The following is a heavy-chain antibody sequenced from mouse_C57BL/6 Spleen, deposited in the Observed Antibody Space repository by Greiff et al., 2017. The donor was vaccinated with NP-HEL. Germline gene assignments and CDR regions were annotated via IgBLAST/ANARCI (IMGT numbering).Heavy chain of an antibody. CDR3: ARLYYGSSYYAMDY. Sequence: EVKLPESVAELVRPGASVKLSCTASGFNIKNTYMHWVKQRPEQGLEWIGRIDPANGNTKYAPKFQGKATITADPSSNTAYLQLSSLTSEDTSIYYCARLYYGSSYYAMDYWGQGTAGTVSS. D-gene: IGHD1-1*01. CDR1: GFNIKNTY. J-gene: IGHJ4*01. V-gene: IGHV14-3*01. CDR2: IDPANGNT.